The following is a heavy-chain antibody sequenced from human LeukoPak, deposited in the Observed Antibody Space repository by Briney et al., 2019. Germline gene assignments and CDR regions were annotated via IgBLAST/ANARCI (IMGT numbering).Heavy chain of an antibody. CDR3: ARPIVPAAIRSTWDAFDI. Sequence: SETLSLTCTVSGSSISSSSYYWGWIRQPPGKGLEWIGSIYYSGSTYYNPSLKSRVTISVDTSKNQFSLKLSSVTAADTAVYYCARPIVPAAIRSTWDAFDIWGQGTMVTVSS. V-gene: IGHV4-39*01. CDR1: GSSISSSSYY. D-gene: IGHD2-2*01. J-gene: IGHJ3*02. CDR2: IYYSGST.